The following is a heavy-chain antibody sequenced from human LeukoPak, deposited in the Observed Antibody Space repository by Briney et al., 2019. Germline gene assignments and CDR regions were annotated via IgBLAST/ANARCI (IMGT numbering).Heavy chain of an antibody. Sequence: GGSLRLSCAASGFTFSSYGMHWVRQAPGKGLEWVAVISYDGSNKYYADSVKGRFTISRDNSKNTLYLQMNSLRAEDTAVYYCAKAYYDFWSGYPSPFDYWGQGTLVTVSS. J-gene: IGHJ4*02. V-gene: IGHV3-30*18. CDR2: ISYDGSNK. D-gene: IGHD3-3*01. CDR1: GFTFSSYG. CDR3: AKAYYDFWSGYPSPFDY.